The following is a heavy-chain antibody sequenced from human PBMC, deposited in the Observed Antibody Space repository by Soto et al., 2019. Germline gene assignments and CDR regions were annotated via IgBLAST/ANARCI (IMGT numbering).Heavy chain of an antibody. V-gene: IGHV3-30*18. CDR3: AKDMRIYYDSSGYYFDAFDI. CDR1: GFTFSSYG. Sequence: GGSLRLSCAASGFTFSSYGMHWVRQAPGKGLEWVAVISYDGSNKYYADSVKGRFTISRDNSKNTLYLQMNSLRAEDTAVYYCAKDMRIYYDSSGYYFDAFDIWGQGTMVTVSS. J-gene: IGHJ3*02. CDR2: ISYDGSNK. D-gene: IGHD3-22*01.